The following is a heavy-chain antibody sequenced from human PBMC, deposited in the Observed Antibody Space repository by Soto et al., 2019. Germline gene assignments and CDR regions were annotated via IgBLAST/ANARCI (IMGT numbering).Heavy chain of an antibody. V-gene: IGHV4-59*12. Sequence: PSETLSLTCTVSGFSISSYYWSWIRQPPGKGLEWIGYIYYSGSTNYNPSLKSRVTISVDTSKNQFSLKLSSVTAADTAVYYCAREEYSSGWYYFDYWGQGTLVTVST. CDR3: AREEYSSGWYYFDY. CDR1: GFSISSYY. D-gene: IGHD6-19*01. J-gene: IGHJ4*02. CDR2: IYYSGST.